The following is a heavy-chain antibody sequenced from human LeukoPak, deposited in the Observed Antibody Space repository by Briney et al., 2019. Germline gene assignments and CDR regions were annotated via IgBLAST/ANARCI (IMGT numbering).Heavy chain of an antibody. V-gene: IGHV1-2*02. CDR3: ARDYGSGSYLFDY. D-gene: IGHD3-10*01. CDR1: GYTFTGYY. J-gene: IGHJ4*02. Sequence: ASVKVSCKASGYTFTGYYMHWVRQAPGQGLEWMGWINPNSGGTNYAQKFQGRVTMTRGTSTSTVYMELSSLRSEDTAVYYCARDYGSGSYLFDYWGQGTLVTVSS. CDR2: INPNSGGT.